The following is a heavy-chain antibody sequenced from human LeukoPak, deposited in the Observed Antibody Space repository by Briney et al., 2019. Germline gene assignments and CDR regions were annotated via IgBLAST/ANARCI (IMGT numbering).Heavy chain of an antibody. CDR2: IWYDGSNK. CDR1: GFTFSSYG. V-gene: IGHV3-33*06. Sequence: PGRSLRLSCAASGFTFSSYGMHWVRQAPGKGLEWVAVIWYDGSNKYYADSVKGRFTISRDNSKNTLYLQMNSLRAEDTAVYYCAKDLVVVAFISGVDYWGQGTLVTVSS. J-gene: IGHJ4*02. D-gene: IGHD2-15*01. CDR3: AKDLVVVAFISGVDY.